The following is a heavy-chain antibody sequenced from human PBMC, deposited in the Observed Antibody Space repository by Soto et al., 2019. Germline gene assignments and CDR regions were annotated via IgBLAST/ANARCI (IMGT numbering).Heavy chain of an antibody. Sequence: QITLKESGPTLVKPPQTLTLTCTFSGFSLSTTRVGVGWIRQPPGEALEWLALLYWDDEKLYSPSLKRRLTITKDTSKNQVVLTLTNMDPVDTATYYCAHSKTSGMRYYFDYWGQGTLVTVSS. V-gene: IGHV2-5*02. CDR1: GFSLSTTRVG. J-gene: IGHJ4*02. CDR2: LYWDDEK. CDR3: AHSKTSGMRYYFDY.